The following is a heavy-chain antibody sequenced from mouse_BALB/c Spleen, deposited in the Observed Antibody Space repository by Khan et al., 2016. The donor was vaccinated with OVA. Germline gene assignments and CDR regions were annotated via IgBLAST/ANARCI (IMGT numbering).Heavy chain of an antibody. Sequence: QVQLKESGPGPVAPSQSLSITCTISGFSLTSYGVHWVRQPAGKGLEWLVVIWSDGRTTYNSALKSRLSISKDNSKSHVFLKVNSLQTDDTAIYYCARQVYPGYFDVWGAGTTVTVSS. CDR2: IWSDGRT. D-gene: IGHD2-1*01. CDR1: GFSLTSYG. CDR3: ARQVYPGYFDV. J-gene: IGHJ1*01. V-gene: IGHV2-6-1*01.